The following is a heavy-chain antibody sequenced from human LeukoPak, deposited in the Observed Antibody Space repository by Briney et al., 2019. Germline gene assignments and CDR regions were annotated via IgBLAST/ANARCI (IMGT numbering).Heavy chain of an antibody. D-gene: IGHD2-2*02. J-gene: IGHJ3*02. CDR2: IFYSGSL. CDR3: ARGLYDAFDI. V-gene: IGHV4-30-4*02. Sequence: ASETLSLTCTVSGGSISSGDCYWNWLRQPPGKGLEWIVYIFYSGSLYYNPSLKSRVTISVAPPKNQFSLKLSSVTAADTAVYSGARGLYDAFDIWGQGTMVTVSS. CDR1: GGSISSGDCY.